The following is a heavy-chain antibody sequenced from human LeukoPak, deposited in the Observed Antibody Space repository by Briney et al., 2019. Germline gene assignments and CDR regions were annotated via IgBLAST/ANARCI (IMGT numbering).Heavy chain of an antibody. J-gene: IGHJ4*02. CDR1: GFTFSSYA. D-gene: IGHD1-26*01. Sequence: GRSLRLSCAASGFTFSSYAMHWVRQAPGKGLEWVAVISYDGSNKYYADSVKGRFTISRDNSKNTVFPQMNSLRAEDTAVYYCARDRSRGSSPYFDYWGQGTLVTVSS. CDR3: ARDRSRGSSPYFDY. CDR2: ISYDGSNK. V-gene: IGHV3-30-3*01.